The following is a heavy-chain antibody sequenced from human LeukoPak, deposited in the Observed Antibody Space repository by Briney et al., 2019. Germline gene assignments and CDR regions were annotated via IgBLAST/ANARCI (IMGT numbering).Heavy chain of an antibody. V-gene: IGHV3-30*18. CDR2: ISPDGSVK. J-gene: IGHJ4*02. Sequence: HPGGSLRLSCAASGFTFSSYGMHWVRQTPGKGLAWVAFISPDGSVKYYADSVKGRFTISRDNSENTLYLQIDSLRTGDTALYYCAKDSASRNNWYTDWGQGTLVTVSS. CDR3: AKDSASRNNWYTD. CDR1: GFTFSSYG. D-gene: IGHD1-1*01.